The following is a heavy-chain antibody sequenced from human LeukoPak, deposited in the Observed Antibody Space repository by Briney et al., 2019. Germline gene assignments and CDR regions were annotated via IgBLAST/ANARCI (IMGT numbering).Heavy chain of an antibody. CDR3: AKDGGLWVSAHWGDS. CDR2: IYSGGST. D-gene: IGHD7-27*01. CDR1: GFTVSSNY. J-gene: IGHJ4*02. Sequence: GGSLRLSCAASGFTVSSNYMSWVRQAPGKGLEWVSVIYSGGSTYYADSVKGRFTVSRDNSKNTLFLQMNSLRAEDTAVYYCAKDGGLWVSAHWGDSWGRGTLVTVSS. V-gene: IGHV3-53*01.